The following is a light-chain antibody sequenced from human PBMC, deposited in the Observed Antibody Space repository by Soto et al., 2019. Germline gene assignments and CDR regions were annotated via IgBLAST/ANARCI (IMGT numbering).Light chain of an antibody. CDR1: QSVSGNY. Sequence: ETVLTQSPATLSLSPGERATLSCTTSQSVSGNYLAWYQQKPGQAPRLLIYTASTRATGVPDRFSATGSGTDFTLTINRLEPEDSAVYYCEQYGSSPLLTFGRGTKVEIK. J-gene: IGKJ4*01. CDR3: EQYGSSPLLT. CDR2: TAS. V-gene: IGKV3-20*01.